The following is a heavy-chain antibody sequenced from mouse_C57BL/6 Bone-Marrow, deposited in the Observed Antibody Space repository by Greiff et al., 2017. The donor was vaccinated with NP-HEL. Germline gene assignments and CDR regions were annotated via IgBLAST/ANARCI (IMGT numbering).Heavy chain of an antibody. CDR3: AINYGSSYVY. D-gene: IGHD1-1*01. V-gene: IGHV1-82*01. Sequence: VQLQESGPELVKPGASVKISCKASGYAFSSSWMNWVKQRPGKGLEWIGRIYPGDGDTNYNGKFKGKATLTADKSSSTAYMQLSSLTSEDSAVYFCAINYGSSYVYWGQGTLVTVSA. J-gene: IGHJ3*01. CDR1: GYAFSSSW. CDR2: IYPGDGDT.